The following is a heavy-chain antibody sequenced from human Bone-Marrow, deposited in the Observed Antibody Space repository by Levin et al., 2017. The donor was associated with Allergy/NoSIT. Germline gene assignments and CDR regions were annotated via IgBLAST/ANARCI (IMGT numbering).Heavy chain of an antibody. CDR2: IWYDGSNK. Sequence: GGSLRLSCAASGFTFSSYGMHWVRQAPGKGLEWVAVIWYDGSNKYYADSVKGRFTISRDNSKNTLYLQMNSLRAEDTAVYYCARGYSGGLFSGGSPYYFDYWGQGTLVTVSS. CDR1: GFTFSSYG. D-gene: IGHD2-15*01. V-gene: IGHV3-33*01. CDR3: ARGYSGGLFSGGSPYYFDY. J-gene: IGHJ4*02.